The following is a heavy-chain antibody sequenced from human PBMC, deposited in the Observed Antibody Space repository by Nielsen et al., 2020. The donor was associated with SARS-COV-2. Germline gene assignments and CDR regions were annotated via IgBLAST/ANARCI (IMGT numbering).Heavy chain of an antibody. CDR1: GDSISTNSFY. J-gene: IGHJ4*02. V-gene: IGHV4-39*07. Sequence: GSLRLSCTASGDSISTNSFYWAWIRQPPGQGLEWIGSISYSGSTYYNPSLKSRVTMSVDSSKNQFSLKLSSVTAADTAVYYCARAREYSSSSGFDYWGQGTLVTVSS. D-gene: IGHD6-6*01. CDR2: ISYSGST. CDR3: ARAREYSSSSGFDY.